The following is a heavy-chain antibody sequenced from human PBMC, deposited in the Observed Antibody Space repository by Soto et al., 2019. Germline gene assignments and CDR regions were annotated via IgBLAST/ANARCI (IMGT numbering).Heavy chain of an antibody. Sequence: EVQLVESGGGLVKPGGSLRLSCAASGFTFSSYTMNWVRQAPGKGLEWVSAISTSNSYIYYADSVKGRFTISRDNAKNSLYLQMNSLRVEGTAVYYCARDSRHYYYGMDVWGQGTTVTVSS. CDR3: ARDSRHYYYGMDV. CDR2: ISTSNSYI. CDR1: GFTFSSYT. V-gene: IGHV3-21*01. J-gene: IGHJ6*02.